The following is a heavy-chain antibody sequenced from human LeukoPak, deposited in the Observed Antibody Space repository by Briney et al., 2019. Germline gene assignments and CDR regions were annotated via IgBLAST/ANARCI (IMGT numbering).Heavy chain of an antibody. D-gene: IGHD1-26*01. J-gene: IGHJ6*03. CDR3: AIDFRNVGMYV. Sequence: GGSLRLSCTASSFTLGDWYMSWIRQAPGKGLEWVSYISNSSFATYYADSVKGRFTVSRDNAKNSLFLQMDSLRAEDTAVYFCAIDFRNVGMYVWGKGTTVTVSS. V-gene: IGHV3-11*01. CDR2: ISNSSFAT. CDR1: SFTLGDWY.